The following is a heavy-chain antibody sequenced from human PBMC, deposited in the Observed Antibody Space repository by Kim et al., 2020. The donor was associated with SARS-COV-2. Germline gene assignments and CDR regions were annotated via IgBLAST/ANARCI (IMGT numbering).Heavy chain of an antibody. CDR3: AREGGSGSWVGFDY. CDR1: GFTVSSNY. D-gene: IGHD3-10*01. V-gene: IGHV3-53*01. J-gene: IGHJ4*02. Sequence: GGSLRLSCAASGFTVSSNYMSWVRQAPGKGLEWVSVIYSGGSTYYADSVKGRFTISRDNSKNTLYLQMNSLRAEDTAVYYCAREGGSGSWVGFDYWGQGTLVTVSS. CDR2: IYSGGST.